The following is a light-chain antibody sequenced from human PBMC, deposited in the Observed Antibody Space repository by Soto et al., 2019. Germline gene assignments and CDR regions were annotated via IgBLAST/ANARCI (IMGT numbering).Light chain of an antibody. V-gene: IGKV1-39*01. CDR3: QQSYSTRT. J-gene: IGKJ1*01. Sequence: DIKLTQPPSPLSELVEDKVTIIGRASRTITTYLNWYQQKPGKAPKLLIYAASSLQSGVPSRFSGSGSGTDFTLTISSLQPEDFATYYCQQSYSTRTFGQGTKVEIK. CDR2: AAS. CDR1: RTITTY.